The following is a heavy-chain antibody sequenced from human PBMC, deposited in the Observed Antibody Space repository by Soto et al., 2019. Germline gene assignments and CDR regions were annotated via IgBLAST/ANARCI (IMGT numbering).Heavy chain of an antibody. CDR3: AKDWGSSGWYNWFDP. D-gene: IGHD6-13*01. Sequence: QVQLVESGGGVVQSGRSLRLSCAASGFTFSTSGMHWIRQAPGKGLEWEAMISHDGGATYYVDSVKGRFTISRDTDKNTLHLQMDSLRPEDTATYYCAKDWGSSGWYNWFDPWGQGTLVTVSS. J-gene: IGHJ5*02. V-gene: IGHV3-30*18. CDR1: GFTFSTSG. CDR2: ISHDGGAT.